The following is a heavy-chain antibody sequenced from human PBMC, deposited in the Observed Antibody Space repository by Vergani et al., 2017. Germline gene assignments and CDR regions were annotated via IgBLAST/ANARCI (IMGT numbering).Heavy chain of an antibody. CDR1: GGSISSGSYY. CDR2: IYTSGST. V-gene: IGHV4-61*02. Sequence: QVQLQESGPGLVKPSQTLSLTCTVSGGSISSGSYYWSWIRQPAGKGLEWIGRIYTSGSTNYNPSLKSRVTISVDTSKNQFSLKLSSVTAADTAVYYCARGRRTIFLWGQGTLVTVSS. CDR3: ARGRRTIFL. D-gene: IGHD3-9*01. J-gene: IGHJ4*02.